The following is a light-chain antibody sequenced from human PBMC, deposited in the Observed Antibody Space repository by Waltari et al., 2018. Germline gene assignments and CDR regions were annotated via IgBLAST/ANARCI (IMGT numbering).Light chain of an antibody. Sequence: DIVLTQSPEFMAVSLGERATPNCQSSHSLLFNSDSKSYLAWYQQRQGQPPTLLIYWASTRESGVPDRFNGSGSGTDFSLTISSLQAEDAAVYYCHQYYSTPQTFGQGTKVEVK. CDR2: WAS. CDR1: HSLLFNSDSKSY. J-gene: IGKJ1*01. V-gene: IGKV4-1*01. CDR3: HQYYSTPQT.